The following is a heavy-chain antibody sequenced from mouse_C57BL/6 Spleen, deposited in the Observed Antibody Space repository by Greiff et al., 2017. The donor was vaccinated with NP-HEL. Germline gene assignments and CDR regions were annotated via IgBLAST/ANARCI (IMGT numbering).Heavy chain of an antibody. Sequence: QVQLQQSGPELVKPGASVKISCKASGYAFSSSWMNWVKQRPGKGLEWIGRIYPGDGDTNYNGKFKGKATLTADKSSSTAYMQLSSLTSEDSAVYFCAREGTDYGSLYWYFDVWGTGTTVTVSS. D-gene: IGHD1-1*01. V-gene: IGHV1-82*01. CDR2: IYPGDGDT. CDR1: GYAFSSSW. J-gene: IGHJ1*03. CDR3: AREGTDYGSLYWYFDV.